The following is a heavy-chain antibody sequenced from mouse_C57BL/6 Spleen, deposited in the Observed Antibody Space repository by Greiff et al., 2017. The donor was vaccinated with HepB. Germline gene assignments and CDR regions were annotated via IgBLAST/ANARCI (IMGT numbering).Heavy chain of an antibody. J-gene: IGHJ4*01. CDR3: ARRTVVDAMDY. CDR1: GYTFTDYN. Sequence: EVKLMESGPELVKPGASVKMSCKASGYTFTDYNMHWVKQSHGKSLEWIGYINPNNGGTSYNQKFKGKATLTVNKSSSTAYMELRSLTSEDSAVYYCARRTVVDAMDYWGQGTSVTVSS. D-gene: IGHD1-1*01. CDR2: INPNNGGT. V-gene: IGHV1-22*01.